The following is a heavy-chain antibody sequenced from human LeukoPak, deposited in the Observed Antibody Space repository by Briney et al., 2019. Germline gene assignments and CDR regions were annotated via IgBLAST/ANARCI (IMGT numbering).Heavy chain of an antibody. V-gene: IGHV4-39*07. J-gene: IGHJ4*02. Sequence: PSETLSLTCTVSGGSISSSSYYWGWIRQPPGKGLEWIGSIYYSGSTYYNPSLKSRVTMSIDTSKNQFSLKLSSVTAADTAVYYCARTRYGSGSYTFLDYWGQGTLVTVSS. CDR3: ARTRYGSGSYTFLDY. CDR2: IYYSGST. D-gene: IGHD3-10*01. CDR1: GGSISSSSYY.